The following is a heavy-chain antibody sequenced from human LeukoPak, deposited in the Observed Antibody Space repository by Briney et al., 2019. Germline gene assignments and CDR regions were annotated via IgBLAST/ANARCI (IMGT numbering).Heavy chain of an antibody. Sequence: GGSLRLSCAASEFSVGSNYMTWVRQAPGKGLEWVSLIYSDGSTYYADSVKRSFTISRDNAKNSLYLQMNSLRAEDTAVYYCARAAMITFGGVIFHFDYWGQGTLVTVSS. CDR3: ARAAMITFGGVIFHFDY. V-gene: IGHV3-66*01. J-gene: IGHJ4*02. CDR2: IYSDGST. CDR1: EFSVGSNY. D-gene: IGHD3-16*02.